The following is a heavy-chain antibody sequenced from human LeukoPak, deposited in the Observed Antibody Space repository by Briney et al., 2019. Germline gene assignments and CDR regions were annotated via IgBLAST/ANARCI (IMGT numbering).Heavy chain of an antibody. CDR3: ARGEITETPVYY. CDR1: GYRFSNYW. CDR2: MYPGDSDA. V-gene: IGHV5-51*01. D-gene: IGHD1-14*01. J-gene: IGHJ4*02. Sequence: GESLKSSCKGSGYRFSNYWIGWVRQMPGRGLECMGTMYPGDSDARYSPSFQGQITISADKSIDTAYLQWNSLKASDNAIYYYARGEITETPVYYWGQGTVVTVSS.